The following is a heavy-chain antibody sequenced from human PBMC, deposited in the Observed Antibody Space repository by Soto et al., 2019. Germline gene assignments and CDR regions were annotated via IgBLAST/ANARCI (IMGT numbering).Heavy chain of an antibody. CDR2: ISAYNGNT. CDR1: GYTFTSYG. J-gene: IGHJ5*02. V-gene: IGHV1-18*01. D-gene: IGHD4-4*01. CDR3: ARDHLSSNYVWEPRGWFDP. Sequence: QVQLVQSGAEVKKPGASVKVSCKASGYTFTSYGISWVRQAPGQGLEWMGWISAYNGNTNYAQKLQGRVTTTTDTATSTAYMELRSLRSDDTAVYYCARDHLSSNYVWEPRGWFDPWGQGTLVTVSS.